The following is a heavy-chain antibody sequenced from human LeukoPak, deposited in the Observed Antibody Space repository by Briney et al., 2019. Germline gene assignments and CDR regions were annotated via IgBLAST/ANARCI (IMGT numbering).Heavy chain of an antibody. CDR2: IYTSGST. V-gene: IGHV4-61*02. CDR1: GASISSDSYY. J-gene: IGHJ3*02. Sequence: SETLSLTCTVSGASISSDSYYWSWIRQPAGKGLEWIGRIYTSGSTNYNPSLKSRVTMSVDTSKNQFSLKLSSVTAADTAVYYCARESAFDIWGQGTMVTVSS. CDR3: ARESAFDI.